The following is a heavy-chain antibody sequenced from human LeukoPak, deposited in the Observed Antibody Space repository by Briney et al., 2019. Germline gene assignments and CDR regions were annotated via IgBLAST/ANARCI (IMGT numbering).Heavy chain of an antibody. CDR3: ARQGCTTTSCHTIDY. Sequence: GESLKISCKGSGYTYTKSWIAWVRQMPGKGLELMGIIYPVDSETRYSPSFQGQVTISVDKSISTAYLQWSSMKASDTAMYYCARQGCTTTSCHTIDYWGQGTLVTVSS. CDR2: IYPVDSET. CDR1: GYTYTKSW. D-gene: IGHD2-2*02. V-gene: IGHV5-51*01. J-gene: IGHJ4*02.